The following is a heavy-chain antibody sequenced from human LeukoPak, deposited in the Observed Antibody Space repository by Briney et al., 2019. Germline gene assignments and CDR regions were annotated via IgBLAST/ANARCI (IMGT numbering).Heavy chain of an antibody. Sequence: GGSLRLSCAASGFTFSSYAMNWVRQAPGKGLEWVSTITGSGDSTYYADSVKGRFTISRDNSKNTLYLQMNSLRVEDTAVFYCAKDRSGWYYFDYWGQGTLVTVSS. CDR1: GFTFSSYA. V-gene: IGHV3-23*01. CDR3: AKDRSGWYYFDY. D-gene: IGHD6-19*01. J-gene: IGHJ4*02. CDR2: ITGSGDST.